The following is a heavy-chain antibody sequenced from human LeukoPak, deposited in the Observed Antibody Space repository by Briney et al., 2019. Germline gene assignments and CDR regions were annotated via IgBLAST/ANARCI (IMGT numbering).Heavy chain of an antibody. V-gene: IGHV3-21*01. CDR3: ARDGPQWGSSY. J-gene: IGHJ4*02. Sequence: GGSLRLSCAASGFTFSTYRMNWVRQPPGKGLEWVSSISGSSSDINYADSFKGRFTISRDNAKNSVYLQMSSLRAEDTAVYYCARDGPQWGSSYWGQGTLVTVSS. CDR2: ISGSSSDI. CDR1: GFTFSTYR. D-gene: IGHD2-15*01.